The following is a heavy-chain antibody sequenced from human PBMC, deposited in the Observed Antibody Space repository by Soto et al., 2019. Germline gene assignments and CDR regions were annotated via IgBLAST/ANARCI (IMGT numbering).Heavy chain of an antibody. V-gene: IGHV4-59*12. CDR2: IYHTGST. CDR1: GAYITTYY. Sequence: SETLSLTCNVSGAYITTYYWSWARQTPGKGLEWIAFIYHTGSTGSNPSLKSRVTISVDTSKSQISLKLRSVTAADTGVYYCGRALSHFDYAMDIWGHGTLVTVS. CDR3: GRALSHFDYAMDI. J-gene: IGHJ6*02.